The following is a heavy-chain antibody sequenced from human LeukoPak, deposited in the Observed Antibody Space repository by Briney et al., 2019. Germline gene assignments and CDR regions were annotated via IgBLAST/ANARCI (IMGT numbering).Heavy chain of an antibody. CDR3: ARDHLYYDISGPRFDY. V-gene: IGHV3-23*01. D-gene: IGHD3-9*01. Sequence: GGSLRLSCAASGLTFSSYGMAWVRQAPGKGLEWVSVTSGSGGTTYYADSVKGRFTMSRDSSKNTLYLQMNSLRAEDTAVYYCARDHLYYDISGPRFDYWGQGTRVTVSS. J-gene: IGHJ4*02. CDR1: GLTFSSYG. CDR2: TSGSGGTT.